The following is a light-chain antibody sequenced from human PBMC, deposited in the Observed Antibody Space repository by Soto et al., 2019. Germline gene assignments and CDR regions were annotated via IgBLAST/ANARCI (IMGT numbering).Light chain of an antibody. J-gene: IGLJ7*01. CDR3: QSYDSSNAV. CDR2: DDS. Sequence: SYELTQAPSVSVAPGQTARITCGDIGSKTVHWYQQKPGQAPVLVVYDDSDRPSGIPDRFSGSIDSSSNSASLTISGLKTEDEADYYCQSYDSSNAVFGGGTQLTVL. CDR1: IGSKT. V-gene: IGLV3-21*02.